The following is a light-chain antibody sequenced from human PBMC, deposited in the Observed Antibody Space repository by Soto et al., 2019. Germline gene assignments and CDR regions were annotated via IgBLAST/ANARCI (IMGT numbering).Light chain of an antibody. V-gene: IGKV1-39*01. CDR2: SAS. CDR1: QTVSKF. J-gene: IGKJ1*01. CDR3: QQTYSLPRT. Sequence: DVQMTQSRSCMSSSXGDRVTRAXXASQTVSKFVNWYQQKPGKVPDLLIYSASTLYSGVPSRFSGSGSGTEFTLTISNLQPEDFATYYCQQTYSLPRTFAQGTKVDI.